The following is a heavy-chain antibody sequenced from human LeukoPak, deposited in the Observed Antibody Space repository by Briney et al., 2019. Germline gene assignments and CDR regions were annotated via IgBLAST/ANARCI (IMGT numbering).Heavy chain of an antibody. J-gene: IGHJ6*03. CDR1: GFTFSSYS. D-gene: IGHD3-3*01. CDR2: ISSSSSTI. CDR3: ARGLEWLSYYYYYMDV. V-gene: IGHV3-48*01. Sequence: GGSLRLSCAASGFTFSSYSMNWVRQAPGKGLEWVSYISSSSSTIYYADSVKGRFTISRDNAKNSLYLQMNSLRAEDTAVYYCARGLEWLSYYYYYMDVWGKGTTVTVSS.